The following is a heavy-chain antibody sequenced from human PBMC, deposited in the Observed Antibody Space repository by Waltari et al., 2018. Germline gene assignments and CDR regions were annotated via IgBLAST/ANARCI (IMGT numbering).Heavy chain of an antibody. Sequence: QVQLVQSGAEVKKPGASVKVSCKASGYTFTSYDINWVRQAPGQGLEGMGWMNPNSGNTGYAQKVQGRVTMTRSTSISTAYMELSNLRSEDTAVYYCARIRGSSYGQLFDYWGQGALVTVSS. CDR2: MNPNSGNT. J-gene: IGHJ4*02. CDR1: GYTFTSYD. CDR3: ARIRGSSYGQLFDY. D-gene: IGHD5-18*01. V-gene: IGHV1-8*01.